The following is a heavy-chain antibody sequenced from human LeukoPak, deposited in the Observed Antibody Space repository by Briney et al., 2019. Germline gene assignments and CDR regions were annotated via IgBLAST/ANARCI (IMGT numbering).Heavy chain of an antibody. D-gene: IGHD1-7*01. Sequence: PSETLSLTCTVSGGSISSSTYYWGWIRQPPGKGLEWIGSIYYSGSTYYNPSLKSRVTISVDTSKNQFSLKLSSVTAADTAVYYCARDHNWNYTPTDAFDIWGQGTMVTVSS. CDR2: IYYSGST. J-gene: IGHJ3*02. CDR3: ARDHNWNYTPTDAFDI. V-gene: IGHV4-39*07. CDR1: GGSISSSTYY.